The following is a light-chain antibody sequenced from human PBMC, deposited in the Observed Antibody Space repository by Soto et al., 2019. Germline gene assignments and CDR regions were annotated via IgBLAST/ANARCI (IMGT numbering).Light chain of an antibody. CDR1: QSISSY. Sequence: DIQMTQSPSSLSASVGDRVSITCLSSQSISSYLNWYQQKPVKAPKLLIYAASSLQSGVPSRFSGSGSGTDFTLTISSLQPEDFATYYCQQSYSTPLTFGPGTKVDVK. CDR3: QQSYSTPLT. V-gene: IGKV1-39*01. CDR2: AAS. J-gene: IGKJ3*01.